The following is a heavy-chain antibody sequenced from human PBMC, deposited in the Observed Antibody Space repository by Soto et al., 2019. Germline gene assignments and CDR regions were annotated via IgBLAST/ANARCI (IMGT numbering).Heavy chain of an antibody. V-gene: IGHV1-18*01. D-gene: IGHD1-1*01. J-gene: IGHJ4*02. CDR3: ARGTYKDF. CDR1: GYNLMTYG. CDR2: ISAYNGTR. Sequence: QVQLVQSGAEVKKPGASVKVSCKASGYNLMTYGINWVRQARGQGLEWVAWISAYNGTRYSAQNFQGRVTMTTDAHTSTAYMELRSLRSDDTAIYFCARGTYKDFWGQGTLVTVSS.